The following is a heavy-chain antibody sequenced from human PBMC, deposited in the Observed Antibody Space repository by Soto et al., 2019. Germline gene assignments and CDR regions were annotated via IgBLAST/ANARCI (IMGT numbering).Heavy chain of an antibody. CDR3: ARDLQGTTVTTAGMDV. J-gene: IGHJ6*02. CDR1: GGTFSSYA. D-gene: IGHD4-4*01. Sequence: QVQLVQSGAEVKKPGSSVKVSCKASGGTFSSYAISWVRQAPGQGLEWMGGIIPIFGTANYAQKFQGRVTITXXEXTXXAYMELSSLRSEDTAVYYCARDLQGTTVTTAGMDVWGQGTTVTVSS. V-gene: IGHV1-69*05. CDR2: IIPIFGTA.